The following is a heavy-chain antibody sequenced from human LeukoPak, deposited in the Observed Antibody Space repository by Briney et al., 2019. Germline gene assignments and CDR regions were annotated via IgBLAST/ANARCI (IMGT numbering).Heavy chain of an antibody. CDR2: MNPNSGNT. CDR1: GYTFTSYD. V-gene: IGHV1-8*01. J-gene: IGHJ6*03. CDR3: ARGKDNYDSSGYYYVPSYYYYYMDV. D-gene: IGHD3-22*01. Sequence: GASVKVSCKASGYTFTSYDINWVRQATGQGLEWMGWMNPNSGNTGYAQKFQGRVTMTRNTSISTAYMELSGLRSEDTAVYYCARGKDNYDSSGYYYVPSYYYYYMDVWGKGTTVTISS.